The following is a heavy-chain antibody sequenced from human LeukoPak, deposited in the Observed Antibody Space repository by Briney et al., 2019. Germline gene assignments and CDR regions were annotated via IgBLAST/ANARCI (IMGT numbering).Heavy chain of an antibody. CDR2: IYYSGST. Sequence: SQTLSLTCTVSGGSISSGDYYWSWIRQPPGKGLEWIGYIYYSGSTYYNPSLKSRVTISVDTSKNQFSLKLSSVTAADTAVYYCARGIEKSPQWVSPAGRVAFDIWGQGTMVTVSS. J-gene: IGHJ3*02. CDR3: ARGIEKSPQWVSPAGRVAFDI. CDR1: GGSISSGDYY. D-gene: IGHD6-13*01. V-gene: IGHV4-30-4*08.